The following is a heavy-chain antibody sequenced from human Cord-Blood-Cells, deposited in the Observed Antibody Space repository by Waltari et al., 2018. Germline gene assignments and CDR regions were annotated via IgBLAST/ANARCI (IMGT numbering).Heavy chain of an antibody. V-gene: IGHV3-30*04. J-gene: IGHJ3*02. CDR1: GFTFSSYA. Sequence: QVQLVESGGGVVQPGRSLRLSCAASGFTFSSYAMHWVRQAPGKGLEWVAVISYDGSNKYYADSVKGRFTISRDNSKNTLYLQMNSLRAEDTAVYYCAREGSSSRPFDIWGQGTMVTVSS. CDR3: AREGSSSRPFDI. D-gene: IGHD6-6*01. CDR2: ISYDGSNK.